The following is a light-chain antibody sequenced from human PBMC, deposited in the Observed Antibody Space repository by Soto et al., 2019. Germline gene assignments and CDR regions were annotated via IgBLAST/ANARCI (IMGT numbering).Light chain of an antibody. CDR2: KTS. Sequence: DIQMTQSPSTLSASVGDRVTITCRASQSFGRWLAWYQQKPGKAPELFIYKTSTLERGVPSRFSGSGSGTEFTLTISSLQPDDFATYYCQEYKTGPGYNFGQGTRLEIK. CDR3: QEYKTGPGYN. CDR1: QSFGRW. V-gene: IGKV1-5*03. J-gene: IGKJ2*01.